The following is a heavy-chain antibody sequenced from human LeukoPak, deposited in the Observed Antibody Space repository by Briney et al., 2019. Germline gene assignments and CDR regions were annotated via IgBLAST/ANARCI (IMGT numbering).Heavy chain of an antibody. D-gene: IGHD2-2*01. CDR1: GYSFTSYW. Sequence: GESLKISCKGSGYSFTSYWIGWVRQMPGKGLEWMGIIYPGDSDTRYSPFFQGQVTISADKSISTAYLQWSSLKASDTAMYYCARRSSSTSWGQLDYYYYMDVWGKGTTVTVSS. J-gene: IGHJ6*03. CDR3: ARRSSSTSWGQLDYYYYMDV. CDR2: IYPGDSDT. V-gene: IGHV5-51*01.